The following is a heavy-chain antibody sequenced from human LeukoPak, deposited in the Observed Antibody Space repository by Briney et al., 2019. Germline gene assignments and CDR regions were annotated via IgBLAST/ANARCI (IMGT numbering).Heavy chain of an antibody. V-gene: IGHV3-23*01. J-gene: IGHJ4*02. CDR3: GKTTTGYRSGRTPAWPVDY. D-gene: IGHD6-19*01. Sequence: GGSLRPSCTASGFTFSSYAMYWVRQAPGKGLEWVSGIFGSGGSAHYAASVKGRFTISRDNSQNALYLQMNSLMSEDTAVYYCGKTTTGYRSGRTPAWPVDYWGQGTLVTVSS. CDR2: IFGSGGSA. CDR1: GFTFSSYA.